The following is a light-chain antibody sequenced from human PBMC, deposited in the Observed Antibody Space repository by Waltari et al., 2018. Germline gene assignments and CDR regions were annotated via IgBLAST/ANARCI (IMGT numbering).Light chain of an antibody. V-gene: IGKV1D-13*01. J-gene: IGKJ3*01. Sequence: AIQLTQSPSSLSASVGHRVTITCRASQDIVSALAWYQQKPGRATKLLISDASTLETGVPSRFSGSGSGTDFTLSISSLQPEDFATYYCQQFINDPLTFGPGTTVDVK. CDR1: QDIVSA. CDR2: DAS. CDR3: QQFINDPLT.